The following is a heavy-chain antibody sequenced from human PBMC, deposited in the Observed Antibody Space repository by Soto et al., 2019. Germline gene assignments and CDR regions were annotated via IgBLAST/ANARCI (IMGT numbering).Heavy chain of an antibody. CDR1: GATFSSYT. CDR2: IIPILGIA. D-gene: IGHD3-22*01. J-gene: IGHJ1*01. Sequence: QVQLVQSGAEVKKPGSSVKVSCKASGATFSSYTISWVRQAPGQGLEWMGRIIPILGIANYAQKFQGRVTITADKSTSTAYMELSSLRSEDTAVYYCARDSRVYDSSCYYPLQHWGQGTLVTVSS. CDR3: ARDSRVYDSSCYYPLQH. V-gene: IGHV1-69*08.